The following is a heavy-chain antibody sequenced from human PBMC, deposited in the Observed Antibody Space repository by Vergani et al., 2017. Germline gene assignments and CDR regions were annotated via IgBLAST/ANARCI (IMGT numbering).Heavy chain of an antibody. D-gene: IGHD3-10*01. CDR3: AKCGNYSGSGSPDY. CDR1: GFTFSSYA. CDR2: ISGSDGST. V-gene: IGHV3-23*01. Sequence: EVQLLESGGGLVQPGGSLRLSCAASGFTFSSYAMSWVRQAPGKGLEWVSAISGSDGSTYNAASVKCRFTISIDNSKNTLYLQMNSLRAEDTAVYYCAKCGNYSGSGSPDYWGQGTLVTVSS. J-gene: IGHJ4*02.